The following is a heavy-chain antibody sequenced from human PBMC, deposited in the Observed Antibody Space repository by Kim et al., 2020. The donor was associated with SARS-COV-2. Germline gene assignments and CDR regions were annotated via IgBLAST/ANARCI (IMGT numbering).Heavy chain of an antibody. CDR3: TKWDRGTGDVGLFY. CDR2: IDGSRGTGI. Sequence: GGSLRLSCAASGFSFSVYGMHWVRQAPGKGLEWVSGIDGSRGTGIFYADSVRGRFTISRENSQNTLYLQMNSMRDEDTAVYYCTKWDRGTGDVGLFYWA. D-gene: IGHD2-21*01. J-gene: IGHJ4*01. V-gene: IGHV3-23*05. CDR1: GFSFSVYG.